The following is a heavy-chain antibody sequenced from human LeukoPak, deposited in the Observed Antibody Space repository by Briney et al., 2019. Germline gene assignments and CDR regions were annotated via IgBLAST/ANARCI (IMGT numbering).Heavy chain of an antibody. J-gene: IGHJ4*02. V-gene: IGHV1-46*01. Sequence: ASVKVSCKASGGTFSSYAISWVRQAPGQGLEWMGIINPSGGSTSYAQKFQGRVTMTRDMSTSTVYMELSSLRSEDTAVYYCARSDYDSSEMTCGYWGQGTLVTVSS. D-gene: IGHD3-22*01. CDR1: GGTFSSYA. CDR2: INPSGGST. CDR3: ARSDYDSSEMTCGY.